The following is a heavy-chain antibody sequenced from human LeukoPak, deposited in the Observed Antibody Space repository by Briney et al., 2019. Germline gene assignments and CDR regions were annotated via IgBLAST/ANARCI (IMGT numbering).Heavy chain of an antibody. Sequence: SETLSLTCTVPGGSISSSSYYWGWIRQPPGKGLEWIGSIYYSGSTYYNPSLKSRVTISVDTSKNQFSLKLSSVTAADTAVYYCARHGDGESGSYYPLGYWGQGTLVTVSS. V-gene: IGHV4-39*01. CDR1: GGSISSSSYY. D-gene: IGHD1-26*01. CDR3: ARHGDGESGSYYPLGY. CDR2: IYYSGST. J-gene: IGHJ4*02.